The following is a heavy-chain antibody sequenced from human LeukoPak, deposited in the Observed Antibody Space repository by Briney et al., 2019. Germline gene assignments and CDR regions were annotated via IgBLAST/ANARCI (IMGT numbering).Heavy chain of an antibody. CDR2: IYYSGST. Sequence: SETLSLTCTVSGGSISSGGYYWSWIRQHPGKGLEWIGYIYYSGSTYYNPSLKSRVTISVDTSKNQFSLKLSSVTAADTAVYYCGRDALVGYFSYYYMDVWGKGTTVTVSS. V-gene: IGHV4-31*03. CDR1: GGSISSGGYY. J-gene: IGHJ6*03. CDR3: GRDALVGYFSYYYMDV. D-gene: IGHD2-15*01.